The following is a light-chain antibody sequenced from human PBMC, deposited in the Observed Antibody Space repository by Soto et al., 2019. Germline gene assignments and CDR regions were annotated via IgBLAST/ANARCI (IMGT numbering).Light chain of an antibody. CDR3: EQSYSTTYT. CDR2: AAS. V-gene: IGKV1-39*01. CDR1: PSISSS. J-gene: IGKJ5*01. Sequence: DIQMTPSPSSLSASVGDRVTITCRARPSISSSLNWYQQKPGQAPQLLIYAASSLQRGAPSRFSGSRSGTDFTLTISSLQPEDFATYYCEQSYSTTYTSGHGTRLESK.